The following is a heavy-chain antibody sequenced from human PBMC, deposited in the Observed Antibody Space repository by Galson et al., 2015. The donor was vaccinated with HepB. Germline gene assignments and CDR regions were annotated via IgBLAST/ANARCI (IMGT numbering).Heavy chain of an antibody. D-gene: IGHD6-13*01. J-gene: IGHJ4*02. CDR3: ARDRALAARTPIDY. CDR1: GFTLSSYG. Sequence: SLRLSCAASGFTLSSYGMHWVRQAPGKGLEWVAVIWYDGSNKYYADSVKGRFTISRDNSKNTLYLQMNSLRAEDTAVYYCARDRALAARTPIDYWGQGTLVTVSS. CDR2: IWYDGSNK. V-gene: IGHV3-33*01.